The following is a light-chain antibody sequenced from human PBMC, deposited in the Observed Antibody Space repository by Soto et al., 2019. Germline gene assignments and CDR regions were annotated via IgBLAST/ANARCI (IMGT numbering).Light chain of an antibody. Sequence: DFVMTQSPDSLAVSLGERATINCRSSQSVLSNSDNKNYLAWFQQKPGQPPKLLFYWASARDSGVRNPFSGSGSATDSTITISNLQAEDVAVYYCQQYHSDTSAFGQGTRLEIK. CDR2: WAS. V-gene: IGKV4-1*01. CDR3: QQYHSDTSA. CDR1: QSVLSNSDNKNY. J-gene: IGKJ5*01.